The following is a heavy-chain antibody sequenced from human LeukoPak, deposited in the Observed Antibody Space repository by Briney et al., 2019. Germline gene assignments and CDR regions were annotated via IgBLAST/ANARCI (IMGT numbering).Heavy chain of an antibody. J-gene: IGHJ4*02. CDR2: IYYSGST. CDR1: GDSISRGGYY. Sequence: SQTLSLTCTVSGDSISRGGYYWSWLRQHPGKGLEWIGYIYYSGSTFYNPSLRSRVTISGDTSKNQFSLKLSSVTGADTAVYYCAKAGIQLWLFDSWGQGTLVTVSS. CDR3: AKAGIQLWLFDS. D-gene: IGHD5-18*01. V-gene: IGHV4-31*03.